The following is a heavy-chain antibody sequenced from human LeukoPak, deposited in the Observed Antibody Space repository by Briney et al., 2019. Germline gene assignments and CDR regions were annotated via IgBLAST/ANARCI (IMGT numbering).Heavy chain of an antibody. CDR1: GGSISSGGYY. V-gene: IGHV4-30-2*01. CDR3: ARKYSSSVDV. D-gene: IGHD6-6*01. Sequence: PSETLSLTCTVSGGSISSGGYYWSWLRQPPGKGLEWIGYIYHSGSTYYNPALKSRVTISVDRSKNQFSLKLSSVTAADTAVYYCARKYSSSVDVWGKGTTVTVSS. J-gene: IGHJ6*04. CDR2: IYHSGST.